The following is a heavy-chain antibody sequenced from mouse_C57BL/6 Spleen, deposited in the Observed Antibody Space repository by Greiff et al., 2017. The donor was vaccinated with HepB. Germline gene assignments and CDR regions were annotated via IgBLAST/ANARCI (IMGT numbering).Heavy chain of an antibody. V-gene: IGHV1-22*01. D-gene: IGHD1-1*01. CDR3: ARSPSVVATGYYAMDY. CDR1: GYTFTDYN. J-gene: IGHJ4*01. CDR2: INPNNGGT. Sequence: EVQLQQSGPELVKPGASEKMSCKASGYTFTDYNMHWVKQSHGKSLEWIGYINPNNGGTSYNQKFTGKATLTVNKSSSTAYMELRSLTSEDSAVYYCARSPSVVATGYYAMDYWGQGTSVTVSS.